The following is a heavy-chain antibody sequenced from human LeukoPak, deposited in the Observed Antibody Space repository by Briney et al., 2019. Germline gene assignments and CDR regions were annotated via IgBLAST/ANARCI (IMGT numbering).Heavy chain of an antibody. Sequence: GGSLRLSCAASGFTFSSYEMNWVRQAPGKGLEWVSYISSSGSTIYYADSVKGRFTISRDNAKNSLYLQMNSLRAEDTAVYYCAKDRGKYYGSGTLHRVGYWGQGTLVTVSS. CDR3: AKDRGKYYGSGTLHRVGY. D-gene: IGHD3-10*01. V-gene: IGHV3-48*03. CDR2: ISSSGSTI. CDR1: GFTFSSYE. J-gene: IGHJ4*02.